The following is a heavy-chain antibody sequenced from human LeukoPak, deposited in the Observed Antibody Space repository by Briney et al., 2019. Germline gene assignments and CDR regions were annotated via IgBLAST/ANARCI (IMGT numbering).Heavy chain of an antibody. CDR1: GCTFTDYY. CDR2: INPNSGGT. CDR3: ARQVGGSDY. Sequence: ASVKVSCKASGCTFTDYYMHWARQAPGQGLEWMGRINPNSGGTNYTQKFQDRVTMTRDTSISTAYMELSRLTSDDTAVYYCARQVGGSDYWGQGTLVTVSS. J-gene: IGHJ4*02. D-gene: IGHD2-15*01. V-gene: IGHV1-2*06.